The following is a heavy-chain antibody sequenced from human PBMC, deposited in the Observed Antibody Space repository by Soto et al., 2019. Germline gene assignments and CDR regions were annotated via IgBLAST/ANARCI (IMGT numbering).Heavy chain of an antibody. CDR3: WRNFDY. J-gene: IGHJ4*02. CDR1: DKSFSGKY. V-gene: IGHV4-34*01. Sequence: SETLSLTCTVSDKSFSGKYWGWIRQPPGEGLEWIGDINLSGSTNYNPSLKSRVTISIDTSRIQFSLILTSVTAADTAVYYCWRNFDYWGQGTPVTVSS. CDR2: INLSGST.